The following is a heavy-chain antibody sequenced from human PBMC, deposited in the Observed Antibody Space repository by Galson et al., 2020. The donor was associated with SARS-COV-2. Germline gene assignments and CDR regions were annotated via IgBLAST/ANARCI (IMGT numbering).Heavy chain of an antibody. D-gene: IGHD6-13*01. V-gene: IGHV3-48*03. CDR3: ARDRQLVLDY. J-gene: IGHJ4*02. CDR1: GFTFSSYE. CDR2: ISSSGNSI. Sequence: GESLKISCAASGFTFSSYEMNWVRQAPGKGLEWLSYISSSGNSIYYADSVKGRFTISRDNAKNSLFLQMNSLRAEDTAVYYCARDRQLVLDYWGQGTLVTVSS.